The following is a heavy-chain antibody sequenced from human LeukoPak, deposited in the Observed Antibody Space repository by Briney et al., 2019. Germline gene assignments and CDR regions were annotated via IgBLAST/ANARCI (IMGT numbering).Heavy chain of an antibody. J-gene: IGHJ4*02. CDR1: GGSITSYH. CDR2: IYYSGST. CDR3: TNFDY. V-gene: IGHV4-59*01. Sequence: SETLSLTCTVSGGSITSYHYSWIRQPPGKGLEWIGYIYYSGSTNYNPSLKSRVTVSVDTSKNQFSLKLSSVTAADTAVYYCTNFDYWGQGTLVTVSS.